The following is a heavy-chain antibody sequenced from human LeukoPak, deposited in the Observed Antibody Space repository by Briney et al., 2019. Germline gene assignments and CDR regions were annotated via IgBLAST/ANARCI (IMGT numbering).Heavy chain of an antibody. D-gene: IGHD1-26*01. CDR2: ISYDGSNK. CDR1: GFIFSNYG. Sequence: GGSLRLSCAASGFIFSNYGMHWVRQAPGKGLEWVAVISYDGSNKYFADSVKGRFTISRDNSKNTLYLQMNSLGTEDTAVYHCAKEMDTGKVGAARGTDYWGQGILVTVSS. CDR3: AKEMDTGKVGAARGTDY. V-gene: IGHV3-30*18. J-gene: IGHJ4*02.